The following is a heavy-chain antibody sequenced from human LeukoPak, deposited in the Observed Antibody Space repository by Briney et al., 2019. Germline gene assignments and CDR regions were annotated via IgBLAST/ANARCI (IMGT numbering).Heavy chain of an antibody. CDR2: IIPIFGTA. J-gene: IGHJ5*02. CDR3: ARVGRYYYDSREDWFDP. CDR1: GGTFTSYA. Sequence: SVKVSCKASGGTFTSYAISWVRQAPGQGLEWMGGIIPIFGTANYAQKFQGRVTITADESTSTAYMELSSLRSEDTAVYYCARVGRYYYDSREDWFDPWGQGTLVTVSS. D-gene: IGHD3-22*01. V-gene: IGHV1-69*13.